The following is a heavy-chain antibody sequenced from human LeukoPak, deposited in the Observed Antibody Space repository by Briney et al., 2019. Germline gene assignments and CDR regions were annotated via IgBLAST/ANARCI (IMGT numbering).Heavy chain of an antibody. Sequence: GGPLRLSCATSGFSFSSFWMSWVRQAPGKGLEWVANIKKDGSEKYYVDSVKGRFTISRGNAKNSLYLQMNSLRAEDTAVYYCARETFVYDSSGYYAMVAYYLDYWGQGTLVTVSS. J-gene: IGHJ4*02. CDR3: ARETFVYDSSGYYAMVAYYLDY. D-gene: IGHD3-22*01. CDR1: GFSFSSFW. CDR2: IKKDGSEK. V-gene: IGHV3-7*03.